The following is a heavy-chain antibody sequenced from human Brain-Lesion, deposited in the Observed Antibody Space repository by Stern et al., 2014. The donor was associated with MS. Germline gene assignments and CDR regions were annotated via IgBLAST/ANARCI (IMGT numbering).Heavy chain of an antibody. CDR2: FDPEDGET. D-gene: IGHD1-26*01. V-gene: IGHV1-24*01. Sequence: QLVESGAEVKKPGASVKVSCKVSGYTLTEFSMHWVRQAPRKGLEWMGGFDPEDGETIYAQTFQGRVTMTEDTSTDTAYMELSSLRSEDTAVYYCATLSPGAGGNYYRHFDYWGQGTLVTVSS. J-gene: IGHJ4*02. CDR1: GYTLTEFS. CDR3: ATLSPGAGGNYYRHFDY.